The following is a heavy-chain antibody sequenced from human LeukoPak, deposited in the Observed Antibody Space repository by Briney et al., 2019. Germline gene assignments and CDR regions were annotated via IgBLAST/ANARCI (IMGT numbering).Heavy chain of an antibody. CDR2: IYYSGST. V-gene: IGHV4-59*11. J-gene: IGHJ3*02. Sequence: SETLSLTCTVSGGSISSHYWSWIRQPPGMGLEWIGYIYYSGSTNYNPSLKSRVTISVDTSKNQFSLKLSSVTAADTAVYYCAREPYYYDSSGAFDIWGQGTMVTVSS. CDR1: GGSISSHY. D-gene: IGHD3-22*01. CDR3: AREPYYYDSSGAFDI.